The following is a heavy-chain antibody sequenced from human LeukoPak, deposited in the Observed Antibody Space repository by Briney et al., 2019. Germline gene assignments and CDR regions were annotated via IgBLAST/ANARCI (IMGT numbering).Heavy chain of an antibody. D-gene: IGHD3-22*01. CDR2: ISSSSSYI. CDR3: ARETNSGYYVDY. V-gene: IGHV3-21*01. Sequence: GGSLRLSCAASGFTFSSYGMNWVRQAPGKGLEWVSSISSSSSYIYYADSVKGRFTISRDNAKNSLYLQMNSLRAEDTAVYYCARETNSGYYVDYWGQGTLVTVSS. J-gene: IGHJ4*02. CDR1: GFTFSSYG.